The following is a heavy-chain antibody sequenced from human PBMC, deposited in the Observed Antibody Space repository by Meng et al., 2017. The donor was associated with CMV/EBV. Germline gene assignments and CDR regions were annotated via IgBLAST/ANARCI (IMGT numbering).Heavy chain of an antibody. J-gene: IGHJ3*02. CDR2: INQDGSEK. D-gene: IGHD3-22*01. Sequence: GGSLRLSCAASGFTFSNYCMSWVRQAPGKGLEWVANINQDGSEKYYVDSVKGRFTISRDNAKNSLYLQMNSLRAEDTAVYYCARRGGKYESNARLGAFGIWGQGTMVTVSS. CDR3: ARRGGKYESNARLGAFGI. V-gene: IGHV3-7*01. CDR1: GFTFSNYC.